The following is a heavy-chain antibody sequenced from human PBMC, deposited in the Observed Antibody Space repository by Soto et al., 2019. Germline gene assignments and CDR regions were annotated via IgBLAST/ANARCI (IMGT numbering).Heavy chain of an antibody. CDR2: IYYSENT. V-gene: IGHV4-39*01. CDR3: ARSIDP. J-gene: IGHJ5*02. CDR1: GGSVSSSSYS. Sequence: ASETLSLTCTVSGGSVSSSSYSWGWIRQPPGKGLEWIGRIYYSENTYYNPSLMSRVTISVDTSKNQFSLRLSSVTAADTAVYYCARSIDPWGQGTLVTVSS.